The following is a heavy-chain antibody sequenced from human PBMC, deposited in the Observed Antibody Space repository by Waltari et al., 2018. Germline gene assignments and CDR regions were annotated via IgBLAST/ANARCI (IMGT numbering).Heavy chain of an antibody. J-gene: IGHJ5*02. CDR1: GAPVSSGGYY. CDR3: ARMAAAGKTLSDP. V-gene: IGHV4-31*03. Sequence: QVQLQESGPGLVKPSQTLSITCNVAGAPVSSGGYYWSWSRQHPGKGLEWIGYIYYSGSTYYNPSLKSRVTISVDTSKNQFSLKLSSVTAADTAVYYCARMAAAGKTLSDPWGQGTLVTVSS. D-gene: IGHD6-13*01. CDR2: IYYSGST.